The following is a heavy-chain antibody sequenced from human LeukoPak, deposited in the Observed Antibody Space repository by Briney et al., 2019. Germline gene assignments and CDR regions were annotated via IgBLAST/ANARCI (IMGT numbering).Heavy chain of an antibody. D-gene: IGHD4-23*01. J-gene: IGHJ6*02. CDR2: ISYDGSNK. V-gene: IGHV3-30*18. Sequence: PGRSLRLSCAASGFTFSSYGMHWVRQAPGKALEWVAVISYDGSNKYYADSVKGRFTISRDNSKNTLYLQMNSLRAEDTAVYYCAKDGDYGGNYGMDVWGQGTTVTVSS. CDR3: AKDGDYGGNYGMDV. CDR1: GFTFSSYG.